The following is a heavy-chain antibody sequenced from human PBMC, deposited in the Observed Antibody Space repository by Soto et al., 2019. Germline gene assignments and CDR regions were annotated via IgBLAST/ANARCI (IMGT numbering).Heavy chain of an antibody. CDR3: AREVTYGDYWKYYFDY. D-gene: IGHD4-17*01. CDR2: IIPIFGTA. V-gene: IGHV1-69*13. J-gene: IGHJ4*02. Sequence: SVKVSCKASGGTFSSYAISWVRQAPGQGLEWMGGIIPIFGTANYAQKFQGRVTITADESTSTAYMELSSLRSEDTAVYYCAREVTYGDYWKYYFDYWGQGTLVTVSS. CDR1: GGTFSSYA.